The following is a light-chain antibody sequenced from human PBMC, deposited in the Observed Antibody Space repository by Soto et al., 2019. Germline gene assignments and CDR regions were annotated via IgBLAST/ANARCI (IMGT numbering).Light chain of an antibody. CDR2: GAS. Sequence: EIVLTQSPGTLSLSPGERATLSCRARQTVRGNFLGWFQQKPGQAPSIPIYGASRRATGIPDRFSGSGSGPDFLLTISRREPHDCAVDHRSQYGTLRRPFVPGTKV. V-gene: IGKV3-20*01. J-gene: IGKJ3*01. CDR1: QTVRGNF. CDR3: SQYGTLRRP.